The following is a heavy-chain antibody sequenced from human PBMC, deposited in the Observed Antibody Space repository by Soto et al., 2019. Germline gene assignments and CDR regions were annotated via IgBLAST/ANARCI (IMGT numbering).Heavy chain of an antibody. V-gene: IGHV3-23*01. CDR2: ISGSGGST. Sequence: EVQLLESGGGLVQPGGSLRLSCAASGFTFSSYAMSWVRQAPGKGLEWVSAISGSGGSTYYADSVKGRFTISRDNSKNTLYLQMNSLRAEDTAVYYCAKAKDCSGGSCYSRHRYYYYGMDVWGQGTTVTVSS. J-gene: IGHJ6*02. CDR3: AKAKDCSGGSCYSRHRYYYYGMDV. D-gene: IGHD2-15*01. CDR1: GFTFSSYA.